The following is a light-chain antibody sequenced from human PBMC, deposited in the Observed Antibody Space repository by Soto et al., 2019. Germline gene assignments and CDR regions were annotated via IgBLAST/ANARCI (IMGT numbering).Light chain of an antibody. CDR1: QSIASY. CDR3: QQSYSTPRT. J-gene: IGKJ2*01. CDR2: AAS. Sequence: DIQMTQSPSSLSASEGDRVTITCRASQSIASYLNWYQQRPGKAPKLLIYAASNLQSGVPSRFSGSGSGTDFTLTISNLQPEDFATYFCQQSYSTPRTFGQGTKLEIK. V-gene: IGKV1-39*01.